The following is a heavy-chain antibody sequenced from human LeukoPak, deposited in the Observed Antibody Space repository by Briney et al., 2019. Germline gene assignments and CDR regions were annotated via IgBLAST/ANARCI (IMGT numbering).Heavy chain of an antibody. CDR1: GYTFTSYD. J-gene: IGHJ4*02. Sequence: ASVKVYCKASGYTFTSYDMHWVSQAPGQRLEWMGWINAGNGNTKHSQKFQGRVTITRDTSASTAYMELSSLRSEDTAVYYCARASLGGGYGDYPVPVYYWGQGTLVTVSS. D-gene: IGHD4-17*01. CDR3: ARASLGGGYGDYPVPVYY. CDR2: INAGNGNT. V-gene: IGHV1-3*01.